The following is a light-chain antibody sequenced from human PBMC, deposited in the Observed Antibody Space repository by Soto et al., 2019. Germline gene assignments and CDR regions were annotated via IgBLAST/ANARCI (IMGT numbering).Light chain of an antibody. CDR3: QQYGSSPHT. J-gene: IGKJ2*01. CDR2: GAS. CDR1: QSVSSSY. V-gene: IGKV3-20*01. Sequence: EIGLTQSPGTLSLSPGERATLSCRASQSVSSSYLAGYQHKPGQAPRLLIYGASSRATGIPDRFSGSGSGTDFTLTISRLEPEDFAVYYCQQYGSSPHTFGQGTKLEIK.